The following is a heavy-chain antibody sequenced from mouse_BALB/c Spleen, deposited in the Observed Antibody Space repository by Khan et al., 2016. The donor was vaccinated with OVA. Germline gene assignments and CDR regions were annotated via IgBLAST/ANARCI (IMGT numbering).Heavy chain of an antibody. V-gene: IGHV1-4*01. J-gene: IGHJ3*01. CDR2: INPSNGYT. D-gene: IGHD2-14*01. CDR1: GYTFTSYT. Sequence: QVQLQQSGAELARPGASVKMSCKASGYTFTSYTIHWIKQRPGQGLEWIGYINPSNGYTNYNQKFKDKATLTADKSSTTAYMQLSSLTSDDSAVNNSERDGAYYRNDGWFAYWGEATVVTV. CDR3: ERDGAYYRNDGWFAY.